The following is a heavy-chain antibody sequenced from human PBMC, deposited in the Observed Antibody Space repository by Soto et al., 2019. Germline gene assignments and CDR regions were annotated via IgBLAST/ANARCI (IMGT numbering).Heavy chain of an antibody. V-gene: IGHV3-23*01. Sequence: GGSLRLSCAASGFTLRTYTMNWVRQAPGKGLEWVSAITGRGDSTYYADSVKGRFTISRDNSKSTLYLQMMSLRAEDTAVYYCAKDPRYYDFWSGYYPRDLDYGMDVWGQGTTVTVSS. CDR2: ITGRGDST. CDR3: AKDPRYYDFWSGYYPRDLDYGMDV. D-gene: IGHD3-3*01. CDR1: GFTLRTYT. J-gene: IGHJ6*02.